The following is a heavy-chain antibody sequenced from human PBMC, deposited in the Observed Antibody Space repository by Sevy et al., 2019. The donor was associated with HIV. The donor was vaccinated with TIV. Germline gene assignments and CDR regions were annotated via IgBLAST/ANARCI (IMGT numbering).Heavy chain of an antibody. Sequence: GGSLRLSCAASGFPVSSNYMSWVRQTPGKGLEWVSVIYSDGSTYHADSVKGRFTISRDNSKNTLYLQMNSLRVEDTAVYYCARGKSGYGYGLDYWGQGTLVTVSS. CDR2: IYSDGST. J-gene: IGHJ4*02. D-gene: IGHD5-18*01. V-gene: IGHV3-66*01. CDR3: ARGKSGYGYGLDY. CDR1: GFPVSSNY.